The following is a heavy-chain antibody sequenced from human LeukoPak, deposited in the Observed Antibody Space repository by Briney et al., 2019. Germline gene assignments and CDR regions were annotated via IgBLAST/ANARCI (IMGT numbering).Heavy chain of an antibody. Sequence: SXXXXVSGGXINTXXXAWIXXPXXXXLEWIGHIFYTGSTNYNPSLKSRVRISLDRSRNHLSMSLTSVTAADTAVYYCARAGPWQIDPWGQGTLVTVSS. CDR3: ARAGPWQIDP. CDR2: IFYTGST. D-gene: IGHD3-10*01. CDR1: GGXINTXX. J-gene: IGHJ5*02. V-gene: IGHV4-59*11.